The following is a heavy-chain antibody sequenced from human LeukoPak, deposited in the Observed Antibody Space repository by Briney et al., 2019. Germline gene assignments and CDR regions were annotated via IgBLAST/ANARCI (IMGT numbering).Heavy chain of an antibody. CDR1: GFSLDTRGVT. CDR3: AHRRAHFYETASYSYRFIDV. J-gene: IGHJ2*01. Sequence: ESGPTLVKPTQTLTLTCTFSGFSLDTRGVTVGWIRQAPGKALEWLALIYWDDDKRYSPSLKTRLTITKDTSKNQVVLTLANMDPMDTGTYYCAHRRAHFYETASYSYRFIDVWGRGTLVTVSS. CDR2: IYWDDDK. D-gene: IGHD2-21*02. V-gene: IGHV2-5*02.